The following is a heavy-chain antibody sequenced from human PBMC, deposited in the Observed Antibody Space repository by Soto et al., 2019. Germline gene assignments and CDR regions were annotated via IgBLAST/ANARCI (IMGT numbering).Heavy chain of an antibody. CDR2: IYHSGST. CDR3: ARETLEQLVPHYFDY. CDR1: GYSISSGYY. D-gene: IGHD6-13*01. Sequence: SETLSLTCTVSGYSISSGYYWGWIRQPPGKGLEWIGSIYHSGSTYYNPSLKSRVTISVDTSKNQFSLKLSSVTAADTAVYYCARETLEQLVPHYFDYWGQGTLVTVSS. J-gene: IGHJ4*02. V-gene: IGHV4-38-2*02.